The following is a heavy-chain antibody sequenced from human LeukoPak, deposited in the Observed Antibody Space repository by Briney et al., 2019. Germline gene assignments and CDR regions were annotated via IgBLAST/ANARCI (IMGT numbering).Heavy chain of an antibody. J-gene: IGHJ4*02. CDR2: ISYDGSNK. Sequence: PGRSLRLSCAASRFTFSSYGMHWVRQGPGKGLEWVAVISYDGSNKYYADSVKGRFTISRDNSKNTLYVQMNSLRGEDTAVYYCARAGIAVDYRGFDYWGQGTLVTVSS. CDR1: RFTFSSYG. V-gene: IGHV3-30*03. D-gene: IGHD6-19*01. CDR3: ARAGIAVDYRGFDY.